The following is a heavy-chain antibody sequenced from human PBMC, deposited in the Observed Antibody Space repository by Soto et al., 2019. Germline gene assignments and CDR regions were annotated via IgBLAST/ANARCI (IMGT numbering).Heavy chain of an antibody. J-gene: IGHJ6*02. V-gene: IGHV1-2*02. D-gene: IGHD1-1*01. CDR2: IFPSTGGT. CDR3: ARVGPATTLAPSLDV. Sequence: QVQLVQSGAEVKEPGASVKVSCKASGYTFIAYYIHWLRQAPGQGLEWMGWIFPSTGGTNFARNFQGGVTMTRDTSISTDYLEQNRLRSDDTAVYYFARVGPATTLAPSLDVWGQGTSVTASS. CDR1: GYTFIAYY.